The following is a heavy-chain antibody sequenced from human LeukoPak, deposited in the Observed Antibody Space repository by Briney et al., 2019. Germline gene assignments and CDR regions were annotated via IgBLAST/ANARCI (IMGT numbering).Heavy chain of an antibody. V-gene: IGHV1-2*02. CDR3: ARVSGRSGPFEY. J-gene: IGHJ4*02. CDR2: IDPDGGGT. Sequence: ASVKVSCKASGYTFTSYGISWVRQAPGQGLEWMGWIDPDGGGTNYAQMFQGRVTMTRDTSISTAYMELSSLRSDDTAIYYCARVSGRSGPFEYWGQGTLVTVSS. CDR1: GYTFTSYG. D-gene: IGHD3-3*01.